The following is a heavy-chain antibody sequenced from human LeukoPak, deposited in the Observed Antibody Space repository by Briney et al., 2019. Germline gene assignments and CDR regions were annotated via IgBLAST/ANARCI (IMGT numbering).Heavy chain of an antibody. V-gene: IGHV3-30-3*01. J-gene: IGHJ6*02. CDR3: ARELIKKYYYGMDV. Sequence: GGSLRLSCAASGFTFSSYAMHWVRQGPGKGLEWVAVISYDGSNKYYADSVKGRFTISRDNSKNTLYLQMNSLRAEDTAVYYCARELIKKYYYGMDVWGQGTTVTVSS. CDR2: ISYDGSNK. CDR1: GFTFSSYA.